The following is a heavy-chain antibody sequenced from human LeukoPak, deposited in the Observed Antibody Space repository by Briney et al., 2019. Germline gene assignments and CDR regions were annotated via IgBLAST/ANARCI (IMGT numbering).Heavy chain of an antibody. D-gene: IGHD3-10*01. Sequence: GASVKVSCKVSGYTLTELSMHWVRQAPGKGLEWMGGFDPEDGETIYAQKFQGRVTMTRDMSTSTVYMELSSLRSEDTAVYYCARGGTGDLDYWGQGTLVTVSS. J-gene: IGHJ4*02. CDR3: ARGGTGDLDY. CDR2: FDPEDGET. CDR1: GYTLTELS. V-gene: IGHV1-24*01.